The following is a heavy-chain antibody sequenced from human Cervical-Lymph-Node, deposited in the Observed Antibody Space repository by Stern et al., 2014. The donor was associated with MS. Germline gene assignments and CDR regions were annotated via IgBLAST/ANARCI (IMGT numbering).Heavy chain of an antibody. D-gene: IGHD5-18*01. J-gene: IGHJ4*02. CDR1: GYTFSDYY. Sequence: QVQLVESGAEVKKPGASVKVSCKASGYTFSDYYMHWVRQAPGQGLEWMGWINPNTGGTSSAQKVQGRVTMTRDTSISTAFMELSRLRSDDTAVYYCAREVTGTAMVSGFDYWGQGTLVTVSS. CDR3: AREVTGTAMVSGFDY. CDR2: INPNTGGT. V-gene: IGHV1-2*02.